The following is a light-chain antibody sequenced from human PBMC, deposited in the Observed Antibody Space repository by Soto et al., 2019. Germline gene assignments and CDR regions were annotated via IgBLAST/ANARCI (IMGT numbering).Light chain of an antibody. V-gene: IGLV2-8*01. CDR2: EVN. J-gene: IGLJ2*01. CDR3: SSFSGNNNLI. CDR1: GSDMGAYNF. Sequence: QSALTQPPSASGSPGQSVTISCSGTGSDMGAYNFVSWYQQDPGKAPKLIIYEVNKRPSGVPGRFSGSKSGNTASLTVSGLQTEDEGDYYCSSFSGNNNLIFGGGTKLTVL.